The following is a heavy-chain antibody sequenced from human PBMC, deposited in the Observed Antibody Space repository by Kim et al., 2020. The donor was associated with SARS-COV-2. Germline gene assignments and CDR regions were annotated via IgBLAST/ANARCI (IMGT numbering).Heavy chain of an antibody. CDR2: ITDSASST. CDR3: AKGVYSYGYSPIAY. CDR1: GFTFSNYD. Sequence: GGSLRLSCEVSGFTFSNYDMSWVRQAPGKGLEWVSGITDSASSTYYADSVKGRFTISRDNSKTTVYLQMNSLRAEDTAVYYCAKGVYSYGYSPIAYWGQGTLVTVSS. D-gene: IGHD5-18*01. V-gene: IGHV3-23*01. J-gene: IGHJ4*02.